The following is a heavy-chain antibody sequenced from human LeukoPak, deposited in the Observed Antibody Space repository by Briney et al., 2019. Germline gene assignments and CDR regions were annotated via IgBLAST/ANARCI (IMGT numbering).Heavy chain of an antibody. J-gene: IGHJ5*02. Sequence: GGSPRLSCAASGFTFDDYAMHWVRQAPGKGLEWVSGISWNSGSIGYADSVKGRFTISRDNAKNSLYLQMNSPRAEDTALYYCAKDTLTGDGWFDPWGQGTLVTVSS. CDR1: GFTFDDYA. CDR3: AKDTLTGDGWFDP. V-gene: IGHV3-9*01. CDR2: ISWNSGSI. D-gene: IGHD7-27*01.